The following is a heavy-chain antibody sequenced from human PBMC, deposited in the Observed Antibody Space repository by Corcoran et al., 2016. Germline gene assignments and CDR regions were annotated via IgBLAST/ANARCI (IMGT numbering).Heavy chain of an antibody. CDR2: IIPNFGTA. CDR3: AWGPRHRYDV. J-gene: IGHJ6*02. D-gene: IGHD1-20*01. Sequence: QVQLVQSGAEVEKPGSSVKVSCKASGGTLSSYAISWVRQAPGQGLEWMGGIIPNFGTANYAQKFQGRATITADESTSTDYMELSSLRSEDKAVYDCAWGPRHRYDVWGQGTTVIVSS. V-gene: IGHV1-69*01. CDR1: GGTLSSYA.